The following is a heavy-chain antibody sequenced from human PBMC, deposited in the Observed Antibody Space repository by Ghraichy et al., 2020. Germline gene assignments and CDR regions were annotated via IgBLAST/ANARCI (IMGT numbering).Heavy chain of an antibody. D-gene: IGHD1-26*01. V-gene: IGHV3-7*03. CDR1: RFTFSNSW. Sequence: GGSLRLSCVASRFTFSNSWMNWVRQAPGKGLEWVASINPDGIEISYVDSVRGRFTISRDNAKNSLYLQMNSLRAEDTAIYYCARDVGWSAFDYWSQGTLVTVSS. CDR2: INPDGIEI. CDR3: ARDVGWSAFDY. J-gene: IGHJ4*02.